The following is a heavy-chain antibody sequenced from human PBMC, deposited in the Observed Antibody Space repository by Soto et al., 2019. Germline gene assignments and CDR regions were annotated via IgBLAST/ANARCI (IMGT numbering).Heavy chain of an antibody. Sequence: GGSLRLSCAASGFTFTRYSMNWVRQAPGKGLEWVSSISSTTNYIYYGDSMKGRFTISRDNAKNSLYLEMNSLRAEDTAVYYCARDNSQNYATPAASSWFHPWGQGHPVTLSS. J-gene: IGHJ5*02. D-gene: IGHD2-15*01. CDR1: GFTFTRYS. V-gene: IGHV3-21*06. CDR2: ISSTTNYI. CDR3: ARDNSQNYATPAASSWFHP.